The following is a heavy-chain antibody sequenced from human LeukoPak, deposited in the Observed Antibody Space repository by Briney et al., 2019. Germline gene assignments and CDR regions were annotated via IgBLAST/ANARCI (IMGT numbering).Heavy chain of an antibody. Sequence: ASVNVSCMTSGYTLSDYYIHWVRQAPGQGLDWMGCINPNSYNTNFAQNFQGRVTMTKDTSISTAYMELSSLRSDDTAVYYCARDAIEGTTVTTWGVRHSIDYWGQGTLVTVSS. D-gene: IGHD4-17*01. CDR2: INPNSYNT. J-gene: IGHJ4*02. V-gene: IGHV1-2*02. CDR1: GYTLSDYY. CDR3: ARDAIEGTTVTTWGVRHSIDY.